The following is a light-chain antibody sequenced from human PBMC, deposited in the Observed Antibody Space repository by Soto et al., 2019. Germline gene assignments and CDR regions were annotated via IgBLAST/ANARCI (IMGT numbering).Light chain of an antibody. CDR2: DAS. CDR1: QSVSSN. Sequence: EIVMTQSPAILSVSPGERATLSCRASQSVSSNLAWYQQRPGQAPRLLIHDASTRATGIPARFSGSGSGTEFTLTISSLQSEDFAVYYCQQYNTWPPAWTFGQGTKVDIK. V-gene: IGKV3-15*01. J-gene: IGKJ1*01. CDR3: QQYNTWPPAWT.